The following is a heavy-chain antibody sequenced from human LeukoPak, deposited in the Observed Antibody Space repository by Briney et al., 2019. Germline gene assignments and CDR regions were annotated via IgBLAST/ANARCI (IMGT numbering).Heavy chain of an antibody. Sequence: GRSLRLSCAASGFTFSSYGMHWVRQAPGKGLEWVAVISHDGSNKYYADSVKGRFTISRDNSKNTLYLQMNSLRAEDTAVYYCAKDRELLWFGELLLGRDDYFDYWGQGTLATVSS. J-gene: IGHJ4*02. CDR3: AKDRELLWFGELLLGRDDYFDY. D-gene: IGHD3-10*01. CDR1: GFTFSSYG. V-gene: IGHV3-30*18. CDR2: ISHDGSNK.